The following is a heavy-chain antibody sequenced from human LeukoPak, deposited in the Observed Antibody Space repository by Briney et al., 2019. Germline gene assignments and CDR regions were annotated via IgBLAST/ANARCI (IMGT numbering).Heavy chain of an antibody. Sequence: PGGSLRLSCAASGFPFSSYTMNWVRQAPGKGLEWVSSTSSSSSYIYYSDSVKGRFTSSRDNAKNSLYLQMNSLRAEDTAVYYCARVAGFCDSTSNCYSDYWGQGTLVTVSS. V-gene: IGHV3-21*01. CDR3: ARVAGFCDSTSNCYSDY. J-gene: IGHJ4*02. CDR1: GFPFSSYT. D-gene: IGHD2/OR15-2a*01. CDR2: TSSSSSYI.